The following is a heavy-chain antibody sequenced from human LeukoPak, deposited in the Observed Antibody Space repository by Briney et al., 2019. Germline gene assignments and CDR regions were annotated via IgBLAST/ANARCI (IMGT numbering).Heavy chain of an antibody. V-gene: IGHV3-7*01. CDR3: ARVICTGGSCFQNDY. CDR1: GFTFSSYW. Sequence: GGSLRLSCATSGFTFSSYWINWVRQAPGKGLEWVANINQDGSEKYYVDSVKGRFTISRDNAKNSLYLQMNSLRVQDTAIYYCARVICTGGSCFQNDYWGQGTLVSVSS. CDR2: INQDGSEK. D-gene: IGHD2-15*01. J-gene: IGHJ4*02.